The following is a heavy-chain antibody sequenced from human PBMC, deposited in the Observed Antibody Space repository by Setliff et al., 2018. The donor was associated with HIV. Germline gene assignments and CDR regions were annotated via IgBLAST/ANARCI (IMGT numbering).Heavy chain of an antibody. CDR3: ARGGVLRYFDWAY. CDR2: IYTSGST. CDR1: NGSISGYY. J-gene: IGHJ4*02. Sequence: PSETLSLTCTVSNGSISGYYWSWIRQSPGKGLEWIGYIYTSGSTDYNPSLKSRVTISVDTSKNQFSLKLSSVTAADTAVYYCARGGVLRYFDWAYWGQGTLVTVSS. D-gene: IGHD3-9*01. V-gene: IGHV4-4*08.